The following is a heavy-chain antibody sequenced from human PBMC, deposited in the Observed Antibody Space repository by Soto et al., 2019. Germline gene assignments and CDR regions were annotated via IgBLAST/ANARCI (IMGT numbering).Heavy chain of an antibody. J-gene: IGHJ6*02. CDR1: GFTFSSYG. CDR2: ILYDGSKK. CDR3: VKDGSSGWPYFDDMDV. D-gene: IGHD6-19*01. Sequence: QAGGSLRLSCAASGFTFSSYGMHWVRQAPGKGLEWVAVILYDGSKKYYADSVKGRFTISRDNSKNTLYLQMSSLRAEDTALYYCVKDGSSGWPYFDDMDVWGQGTAVTVSS. V-gene: IGHV3-30*18.